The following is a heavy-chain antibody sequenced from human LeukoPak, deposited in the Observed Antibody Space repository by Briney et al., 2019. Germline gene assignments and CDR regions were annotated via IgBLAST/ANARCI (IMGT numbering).Heavy chain of an antibody. V-gene: IGHV3-23*01. Sequence: GGSLRLSCAASGFTFSTNAMTWVRQAPGKGLEWVSAISGSGRSTYYAESVKGRLTISRDNSKNILYLQMNSLRADYTAVYFCAKDEGPSVDGDYFDHRGQGTLVTVSS. CDR3: AKDEGPSVDGDYFDH. CDR2: ISGSGRST. CDR1: GFTFSTNA. J-gene: IGHJ4*02. D-gene: IGHD3-10*01.